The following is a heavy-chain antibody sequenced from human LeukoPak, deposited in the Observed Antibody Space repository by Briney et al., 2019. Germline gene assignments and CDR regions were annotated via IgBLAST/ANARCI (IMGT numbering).Heavy chain of an antibody. J-gene: IGHJ4*02. CDR1: GDSINSLDL. V-gene: IGHV4-4*02. D-gene: IGHD3-22*01. CDR3: AGLVGRYSSGLYYYYFDY. CDR2: MYLSGTT. Sequence: KPSGTLSLTCTVSGDSINSLDLWSWVRQPPGKGLEWIGEMYLSGTTHSNPSVKSRVTISVDKSKNQFFLNLSSVTVADTAVYYCAGLVGRYSSGLYYYYFDYWGQGTLVTVSS.